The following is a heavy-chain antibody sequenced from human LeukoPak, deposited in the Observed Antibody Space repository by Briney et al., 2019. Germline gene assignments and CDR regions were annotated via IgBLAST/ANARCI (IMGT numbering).Heavy chain of an antibody. CDR3: ARGGYCSGGNCYATLYDF. Sequence: PGGSLRLSCAASEFTFSNYGMHWVRQAPGKGLEWVAFIRYDESNEYYADSVKGRFTISRDNAKNSLYLQMNSLRADDTGVYYCARGGYCSGGNCYATLYDFWGQGTRVTVSS. CDR1: EFTFSNYG. D-gene: IGHD2-15*01. CDR2: IRYDESNE. V-gene: IGHV3-30*02. J-gene: IGHJ4*02.